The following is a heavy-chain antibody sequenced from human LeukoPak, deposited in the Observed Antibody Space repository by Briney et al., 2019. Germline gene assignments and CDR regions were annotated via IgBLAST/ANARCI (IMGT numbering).Heavy chain of an antibody. J-gene: IGHJ6*02. CDR2: INPNSGGT. CDR1: GYTFTGYY. CDR3: ARDRGYSSSWYDYYYYYGMDV. Sequence: ASVKVSCKASGYTFTGYYMHWVRQAPGQGLEWMGWINPNSGGTNYAQKFQGRVTMTRDTSISTAYMELSRLRSDDTAVYYCARDRGYSSSWYDYYYYYGMDVWGRGTTVTVSS. V-gene: IGHV1-2*02. D-gene: IGHD6-13*01.